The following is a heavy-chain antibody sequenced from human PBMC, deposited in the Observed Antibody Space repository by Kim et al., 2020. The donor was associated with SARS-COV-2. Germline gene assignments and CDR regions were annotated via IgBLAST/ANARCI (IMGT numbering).Heavy chain of an antibody. J-gene: IGHJ4*02. V-gene: IGHV3-21*01. Sequence: GGSLRLSCAASGFTFSSYSMNWVRQAPGKGLEWVSSISSSRSYIYYADLVKGRFTISRANAKNSLYLQMNSLRAEDTAVYYCARDDPPPGYQLAGWGFDYWGQGTLVTVSS. D-gene: IGHD2-2*01. CDR3: ARDDPPPGYQLAGWGFDY. CDR1: GFTFSSYS. CDR2: ISSSRSYI.